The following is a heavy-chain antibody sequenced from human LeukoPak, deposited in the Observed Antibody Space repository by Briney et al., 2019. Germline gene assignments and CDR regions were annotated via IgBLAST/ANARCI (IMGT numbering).Heavy chain of an antibody. CDR2: ISTSGTT. D-gene: IGHD2-2*01. CDR3: ARDRCSSTSCYANWFDP. J-gene: IGHJ5*02. CDR1: GGSISSGSYY. V-gene: IGHV4-61*02. Sequence: SQTLSLTCTVSGGSISSGSYYWSWIRQPAGKGLEWIGRISTSGTTNYSPSLKSRVTISVDTSKNQVSLKLTSVTAADTAEYYCARDRCSSTSCYANWFDPWGKGTLVTVSS.